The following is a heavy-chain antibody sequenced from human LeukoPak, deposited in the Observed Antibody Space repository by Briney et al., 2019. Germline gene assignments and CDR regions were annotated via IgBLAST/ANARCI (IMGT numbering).Heavy chain of an antibody. CDR3: ARGKYYYGSGLAPPNWFDP. J-gene: IGHJ5*02. CDR2: LNPNSGNT. D-gene: IGHD3-10*01. CDR1: GYTFTSYD. V-gene: IGHV1-8*01. Sequence: ASVKVSCKASGYTFTSYDINWVRQATGQGPEWMGWLNPNSGNTGYAQKFQGRVTMTRNTSISTAYMELSSLRSEDTAVYYCARGKYYYGSGLAPPNWFDPWGQGTLVTVSS.